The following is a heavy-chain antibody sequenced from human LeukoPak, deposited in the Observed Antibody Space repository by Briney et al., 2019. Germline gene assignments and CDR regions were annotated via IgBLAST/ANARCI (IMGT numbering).Heavy chain of an antibody. CDR3: ASVGGDGYAAFDY. CDR1: GGSISSHC. J-gene: IGHJ4*02. CDR2: IYYSGRT. Sequence: SETLSLTCTVSGGSISSHCGSWIRKPPGKGLERIGYIYYSGRTNYNPSLNSRVTISIDASKNQVSLKLSSVTDADTAVYYCASVGGDGYAAFDYWGQGTLVTVSS. V-gene: IGHV4-59*11. D-gene: IGHD5-24*01.